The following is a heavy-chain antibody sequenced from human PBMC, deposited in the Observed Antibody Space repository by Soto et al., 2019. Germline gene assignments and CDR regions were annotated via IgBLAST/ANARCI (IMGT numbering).Heavy chain of an antibody. Sequence: QVQLVQSGAEVKKPGASVKVSCKASGYTFTSYGTSWVRQAPGQGLEWMGWIVTYNGNTNSAQKLQGRGTMTTDTHTNXAYMELRNLRADDTAVYYCARGPQSNGWRGKWFDPWGQGTLVIVSS. CDR2: IVTYNGNT. CDR3: ARGPQSNGWRGKWFDP. J-gene: IGHJ5*02. D-gene: IGHD6-19*01. CDR1: GYTFTSYG. V-gene: IGHV1-18*01.